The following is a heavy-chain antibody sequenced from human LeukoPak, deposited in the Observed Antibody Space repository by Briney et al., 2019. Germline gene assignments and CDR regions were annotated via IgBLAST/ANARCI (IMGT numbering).Heavy chain of an antibody. CDR2: IRSKACGGTT. CDR3: TRHQGYCSSTSCSEYFQH. D-gene: IGHD2-2*01. J-gene: IGHJ1*01. V-gene: IGHV3-49*04. Sequence: GGSLRLSCTASGFTFGDYAMSWVRQAPGKGLEWVGFIRSKACGGTTEYAASVKGRFTISRDDSKSIAYLQMNSLKTEDTAVYSCTRHQGYCSSTSCSEYFQHWGQGTLVTVSS. CDR1: GFTFGDYA.